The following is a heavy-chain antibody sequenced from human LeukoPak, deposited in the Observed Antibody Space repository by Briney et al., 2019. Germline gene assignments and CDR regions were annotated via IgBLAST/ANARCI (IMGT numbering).Heavy chain of an antibody. CDR2: IKQDGSEK. CDR3: ATNPIMRDYEDY. J-gene: IGHJ4*02. CDR1: GFTFSSYW. V-gene: IGHV3-7*01. Sequence: PGGSLRLSCAASGFTFSSYWMSWVRQAPGKGLEWVANIKQDGSEKYYVDSVKGRFTISRDNAKNSLFLQMNSLRAEDTAVYYCATNPIMRDYEDYWSQGTLVTVSS. D-gene: IGHD4-17*01.